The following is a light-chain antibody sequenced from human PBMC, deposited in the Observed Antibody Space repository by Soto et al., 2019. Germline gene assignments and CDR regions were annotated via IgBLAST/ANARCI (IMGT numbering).Light chain of an antibody. J-gene: IGKJ5*01. V-gene: IGKV3-20*01. CDR1: QSVGTF. CDR2: DAS. CDR3: QQYGSSPPSST. Sequence: EIVLTQSPATLSLSPGERATLSCRASQSVGTFFAWYQQKPGQAPRLLIYDASNRATGIPARFSGSGSGTDFTLTISRLEPEDFAVYYCQQYGSSPPSSTFGQGTRLENK.